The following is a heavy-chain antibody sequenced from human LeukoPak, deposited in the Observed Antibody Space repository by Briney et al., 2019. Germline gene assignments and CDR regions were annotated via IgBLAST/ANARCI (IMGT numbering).Heavy chain of an antibody. CDR1: GGSISNSGGFY. V-gene: IGHV4-30-4*01. Sequence: SETLSLTCTVPGGSISNSGGFYWSWIRQPPGKGLEWIGYIYYSGSTYYNPSLKSRVTISVDTSKNQFSLKLSSVTAADTAVYYCARGDLGYGLLWGQGTLVTVSS. CDR3: ARGDLGYGLL. D-gene: IGHD5-18*01. CDR2: IYYSGST. J-gene: IGHJ4*02.